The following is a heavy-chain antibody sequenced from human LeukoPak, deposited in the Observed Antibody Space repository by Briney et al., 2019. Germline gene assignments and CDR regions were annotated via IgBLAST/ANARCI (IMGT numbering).Heavy chain of an antibody. CDR2: ISAYNGDT. D-gene: IGHD6-19*01. V-gene: IGHV1-18*01. J-gene: IGHJ4*02. CDR3: ARDPSNTSGWYIYFDY. Sequence: ASVTVSFTASGFTFNNYGISWARQAPGQGLEWMGWISAYNGDTHYEQKLQGRVTLTTDTSTRTAYMELRSLRSDDTAMYYCARDPSNTSGWYIYFDYWGQGTLVTVSP. CDR1: GFTFNNYG.